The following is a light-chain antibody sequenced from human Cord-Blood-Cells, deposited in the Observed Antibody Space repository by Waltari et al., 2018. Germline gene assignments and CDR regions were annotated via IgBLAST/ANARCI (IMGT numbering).Light chain of an antibody. CDR3: SSYTSSSTFV. V-gene: IGLV2-14*04. J-gene: IGLJ1*01. CDR1: SSDVGGYNY. Sequence: ISCTGTSSDVGGYNYVSWYQQHPGKAPKLMIYDVSKRPSGVSNRFSGSKSGNTASLTISGLQAEDEADYYCSSYTSSSTFVFGTGTKVTVL. CDR2: DVS.